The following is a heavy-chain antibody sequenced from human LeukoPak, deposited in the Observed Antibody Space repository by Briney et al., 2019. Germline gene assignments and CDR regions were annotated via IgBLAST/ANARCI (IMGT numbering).Heavy chain of an antibody. Sequence: PGGSLRLSCAASGFTFSSHAMSWVRQAPGKGLEWVSAISGSGGSTYYADSVKGRFTISRDNSKNTLYLQMNSLRAEDTAVYYCAKDVYGDYWGYYFDYWGQGTLVTVSS. D-gene: IGHD4-17*01. CDR2: ISGSGGST. CDR3: AKDVYGDYWGYYFDY. CDR1: GFTFSSHA. V-gene: IGHV3-23*01. J-gene: IGHJ4*02.